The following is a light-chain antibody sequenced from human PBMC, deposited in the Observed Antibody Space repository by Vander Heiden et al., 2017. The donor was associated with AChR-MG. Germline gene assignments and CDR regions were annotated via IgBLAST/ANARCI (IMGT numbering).Light chain of an antibody. Sequence: QSVLTQPPSASGTPGHRVTISCSGSSSNIGSNYVIWCQELPGTAPKHLIYRNNQRPSGVPDRFSGSKSGTSASLAISGLRSEDEADYYCAAWDDSLSGFYVFGTGTKVTVL. CDR3: AAWDDSLSGFYV. CDR2: RNN. V-gene: IGLV1-47*01. CDR1: SSNIGSNY. J-gene: IGLJ1*01.